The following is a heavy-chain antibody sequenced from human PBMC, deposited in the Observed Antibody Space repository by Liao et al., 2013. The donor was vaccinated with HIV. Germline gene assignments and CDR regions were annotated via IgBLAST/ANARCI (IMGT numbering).Heavy chain of an antibody. CDR3: GRCIAAAGHWYFDL. J-gene: IGHJ2*01. D-gene: IGHD6-13*01. CDR2: MYYSGSS. CDR1: GFSISSNSYY. Sequence: QLQLQESGPGLVKPSETLSLTCTVSGFSISSNSYYWAWIRQPPGKGLEWIGSMYYSGSSYYNPSLKSRVTISVDTSKNQFSLKLSSVTAADTAVYYCGRCIAAAGHWYFDLWAVAPWSLSPQ. V-gene: IGHV4-39*07.